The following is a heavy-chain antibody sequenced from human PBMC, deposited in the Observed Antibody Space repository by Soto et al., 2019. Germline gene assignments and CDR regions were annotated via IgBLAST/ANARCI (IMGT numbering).Heavy chain of an antibody. CDR1: GDTFSKYG. J-gene: IGHJ3*02. V-gene: IGHV1-18*01. CDR2: VSVYNDHT. D-gene: IGHD1-26*01. Sequence: QDQLVQSGAEVKKPGASVKVSCKGSGDTFSKYGIIWVRQAPGQGLEWMGWVSVYNDHTNYAQRFQGRVTMTTDTSTSTGYMELRSLTSDDTAIYYCARDRLHGSDAFDIWGQGTPVTVSS. CDR3: ARDRLHGSDAFDI.